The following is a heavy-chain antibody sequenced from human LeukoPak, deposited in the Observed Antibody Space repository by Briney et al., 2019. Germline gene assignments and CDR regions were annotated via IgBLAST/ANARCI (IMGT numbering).Heavy chain of an antibody. D-gene: IGHD7-27*01. CDR1: GFTFSSYA. CDR3: ARDLAWGAFDY. CDR2: ISPRGGGT. Sequence: GSLRLSCAASGFTFSSYAMNWVRQAPGKGLEWLSGISPRGGGTYYADSVKGRFTISRDDSKSTLSLQMNSLRVEDTAVYYCARDLAWGAFDYWGQGTLVSVSS. J-gene: IGHJ4*02. V-gene: IGHV3-23*01.